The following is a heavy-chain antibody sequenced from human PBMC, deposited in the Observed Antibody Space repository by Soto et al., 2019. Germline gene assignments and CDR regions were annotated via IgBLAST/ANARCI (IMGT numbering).Heavy chain of an antibody. Sequence: SETLSLTCTVSGGSISSYYWSWIRQPPGKGLEWIGYIYYSGSTNYNPSLKSRVTISVDTSKNQFSLKLSSVTAADTAVYYCASFYCSGGSCYFDYWGQGTLVTVSS. J-gene: IGHJ4*02. D-gene: IGHD2-15*01. CDR1: GGSISSYY. V-gene: IGHV4-59*01. CDR3: ASFYCSGGSCYFDY. CDR2: IYYSGST.